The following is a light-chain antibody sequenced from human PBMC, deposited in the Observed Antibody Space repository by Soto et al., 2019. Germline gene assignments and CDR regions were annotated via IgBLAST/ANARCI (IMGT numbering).Light chain of an antibody. CDR1: QSVTSSY. CDR2: AAS. CDR3: QQYGSSPQT. Sequence: LSPGETATLSCRASQSVTSSYLAWYQQKXGXXXRXLXYAASSRAAGSSDRFSGSGYGTDLTLTISRMEPGDLAVYYCQQYGSSPQTFGQGNKVDIK. V-gene: IGKV3-20*01. J-gene: IGKJ1*01.